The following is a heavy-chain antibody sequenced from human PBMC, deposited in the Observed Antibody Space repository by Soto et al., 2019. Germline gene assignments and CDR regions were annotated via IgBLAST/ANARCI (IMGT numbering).Heavy chain of an antibody. CDR2: INPSGGST. Sequence: GASVKVSCKASGYTFTSYYMHWVRQAPGQGLEWMGIINPSGGSTSYAQKFQGRVTMTRDTSTSTVYMELSSLRSEDTAVYYCARPYGSGSYYYLTLDYWGQGTLVTVSS. D-gene: IGHD3-10*01. CDR1: GYTFTSYY. J-gene: IGHJ4*02. CDR3: ARPYGSGSYYYLTLDY. V-gene: IGHV1-46*01.